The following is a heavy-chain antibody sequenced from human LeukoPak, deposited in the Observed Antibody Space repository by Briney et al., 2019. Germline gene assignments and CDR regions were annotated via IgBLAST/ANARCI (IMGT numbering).Heavy chain of an antibody. CDR3: ARDGPDPKYSYGYSTTNWFDP. J-gene: IGHJ5*02. D-gene: IGHD5-18*01. V-gene: IGHV3-11*01. CDR2: ISSSGSTI. CDR1: GFTFSDYY. Sequence: PGGSLRLSCAASGFTFSDYYMSWIRQAPGKGLEWVSYISSSGSTIYYADSVKGRFTISRDNAKNSLYLQMNSLRAEDTAVYYCARDGPDPKYSYGYSTTNWFDPWGQGTLVTVSS.